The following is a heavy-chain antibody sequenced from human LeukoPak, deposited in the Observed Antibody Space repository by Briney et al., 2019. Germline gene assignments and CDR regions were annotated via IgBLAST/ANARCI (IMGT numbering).Heavy chain of an antibody. D-gene: IGHD4-17*01. J-gene: IGHJ4*02. CDR2: IYPGDSDT. V-gene: IGHV5-51*01. Sequence: GESLKISCKGSGYSFTSYWIGWVCQMPGKGLEWMGIIYPGDSDTRYSPSFQGQVTISADKSISTAYLQWSSLKASDTAMYYCARPALYYGDFEDYWGQGTLVTVSS. CDR1: GYSFTSYW. CDR3: ARPALYYGDFEDY.